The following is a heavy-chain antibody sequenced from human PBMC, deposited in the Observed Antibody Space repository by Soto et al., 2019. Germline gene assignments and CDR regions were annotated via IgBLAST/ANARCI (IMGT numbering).Heavy chain of an antibody. V-gene: IGHV3-30*18. CDR1: GFTFSSYG. J-gene: IGHJ4*02. D-gene: IGHD6-19*01. CDR2: ISYDGSNK. Sequence: GGSLRLSCAASGFTFSSYGMHWVRQAPGKGLEWVAVISYDGSNKYYADSVKGRFTISRDNSKNTLYLQMNSLRAEDTAVYYCAKYERWLYWGQGTLVTVSS. CDR3: AKYERWLY.